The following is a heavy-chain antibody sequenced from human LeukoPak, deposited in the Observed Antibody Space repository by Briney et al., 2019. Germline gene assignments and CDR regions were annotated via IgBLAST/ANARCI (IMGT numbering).Heavy chain of an antibody. CDR3: AISIAAAGSPFDY. CDR1: GGSISSYY. D-gene: IGHD6-13*01. Sequence: SETLSLTCTVSGGSISSYYWSWIRQPPGKGLEWIGYIYYSGSTNYNPSLKSRVTISVDTSKNQFSLKLSSVTAADTAVYYCAISIAAAGSPFDYWGQGTLVTVSS. CDR2: IYYSGST. V-gene: IGHV4-59*01. J-gene: IGHJ4*02.